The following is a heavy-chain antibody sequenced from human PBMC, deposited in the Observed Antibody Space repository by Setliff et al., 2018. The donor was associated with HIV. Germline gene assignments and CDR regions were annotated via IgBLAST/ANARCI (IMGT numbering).Heavy chain of an antibody. Sequence: SETLSLTCTVSGGSFSTYYWSWIRQPAGEGLEYIGRVHSTGTTIYNPSLKSRLTISVDTSKNQFSLSLNSVTAADTAVYFCARGGAVSADFDSWGQGTLVTVSS. CDR3: ARGGAVSADFDS. CDR2: VHSTGTT. J-gene: IGHJ5*01. CDR1: GGSFSTYY. D-gene: IGHD3-16*01. V-gene: IGHV4-4*07.